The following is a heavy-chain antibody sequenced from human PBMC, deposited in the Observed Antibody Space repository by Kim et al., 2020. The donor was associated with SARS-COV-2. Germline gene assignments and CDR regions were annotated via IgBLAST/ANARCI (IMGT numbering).Heavy chain of an antibody. D-gene: IGHD3-3*01. CDR2: ISWNSGSI. Sequence: GGSLRLSCAASGFTFDDYAMHWVRQAPGKGLEWVSGISWNSGSIGYADSVKGRFTISRDNAKNSLYLQMNSLRAEDTALYYCAKDINSAYYDFWSGNFDYWGQGTLVTVSS. V-gene: IGHV3-9*01. CDR1: GFTFDDYA. J-gene: IGHJ4*02. CDR3: AKDINSAYYDFWSGNFDY.